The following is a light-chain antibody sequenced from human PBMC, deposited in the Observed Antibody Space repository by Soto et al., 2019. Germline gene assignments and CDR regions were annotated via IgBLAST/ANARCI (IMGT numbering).Light chain of an antibody. V-gene: IGLV2-14*01. J-gene: IGLJ1*01. CDR3: KSYTTLSNRV. CDR2: EVT. CDR1: ITDIGAYNY. Sequence: LTQPASVSGSRGQSITISCTGTITDIGAYNYVSWYQQHPGKAPKLLIYEVTNRPSGVSNRFSGSKSGNTASLTISGLQAEDEANYYRKSYTTLSNRVFGTGTKVTVL.